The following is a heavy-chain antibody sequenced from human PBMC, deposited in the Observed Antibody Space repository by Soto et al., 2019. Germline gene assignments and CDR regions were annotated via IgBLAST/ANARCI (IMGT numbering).Heavy chain of an antibody. J-gene: IGHJ4*02. Sequence: SETLSLTCTVSADSSTISDSYWGWLRQPPGKGLQWIGSSSYNGGTFYNPSLKGRVAISVDPSKKHSSLQVTSVSAADTAVYYCARHRIEVVWRGFDYWRQRSPVTVSS. V-gene: IGHV4-39*01. CDR2: SSYNGGT. CDR1: ADSSTISDSY. D-gene: IGHD1-1*01. CDR3: ARHRIEVVWRGFDY.